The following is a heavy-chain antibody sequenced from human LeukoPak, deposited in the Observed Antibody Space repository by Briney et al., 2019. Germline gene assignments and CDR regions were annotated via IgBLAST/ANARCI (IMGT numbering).Heavy chain of an antibody. Sequence: SETLSLTCAVYGGSFSGYYWTWIRQPPGKGLEWIGYIHGRGSTHYDASLRSRVTIPEDASKNQFYLKVTSVTSADTAIYYCARNVGWYTYDTWGQGIVVTVSS. CDR2: IHGRGST. CDR1: GGSFSGYY. CDR3: ARNVGWYTYDT. V-gene: IGHV4-34*10. J-gene: IGHJ4*02. D-gene: IGHD6-19*01.